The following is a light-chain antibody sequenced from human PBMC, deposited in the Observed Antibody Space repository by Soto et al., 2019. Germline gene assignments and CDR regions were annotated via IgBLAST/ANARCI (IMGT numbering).Light chain of an antibody. V-gene: IGLV1-51*01. CDR1: SSNIGNNY. CDR2: DNN. Sequence: QSALTQPPSVSAAPGQTVTISCSGSSSNIGNNYVSWYQHLPGTAPKVVIYDNNERPSGIPDRFSGSKSGTSATLGITGLQTGDDADYYCGTWDTSLSAVVFGGGTKVTVL. CDR3: GTWDTSLSAVV. J-gene: IGLJ2*01.